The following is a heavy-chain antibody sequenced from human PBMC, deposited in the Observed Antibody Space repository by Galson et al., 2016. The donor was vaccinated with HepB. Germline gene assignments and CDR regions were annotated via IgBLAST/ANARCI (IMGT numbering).Heavy chain of an antibody. V-gene: IGHV6-1*01. CDR3: ARARGLNENYYFDY. CDR1: GDSVSSNSGA. Sequence: CAISGDSVSSNSGAWNWIRQSPSRGLEWLGRTYYRSKYYNDYAVSVKSRITINPDTSKNQFSLQLNSVTPEDTAVYYCARARGLNENYYFDYWGQGTLVTVSS. D-gene: IGHD1-1*01. CDR2: TYYRSKYYN. J-gene: IGHJ4*02.